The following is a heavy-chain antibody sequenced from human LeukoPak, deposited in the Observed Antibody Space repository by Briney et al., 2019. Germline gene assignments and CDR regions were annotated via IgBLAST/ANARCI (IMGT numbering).Heavy chain of an antibody. CDR1: GFTFDDYA. CDR2: ISWNSGSI. CDR3: AKGDPIAVAGMFDY. D-gene: IGHD6-19*01. V-gene: IGHV3-9*01. Sequence: GGSLRLSCAASGFTFDDYAMHWVRQAPGKGQEWVSGISWNSGSIGYADSVKGRFTISRDNAKNSLYLQMNSLRAEDTALYYCAKGDPIAVAGMFDYWGQGTLVTVSS. J-gene: IGHJ4*02.